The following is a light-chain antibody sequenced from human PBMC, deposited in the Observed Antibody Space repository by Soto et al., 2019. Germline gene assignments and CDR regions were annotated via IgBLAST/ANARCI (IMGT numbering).Light chain of an antibody. CDR3: FSYAGGSTYV. CDR2: EGS. V-gene: IGLV2-23*01. CDR1: SSDVGSYNL. J-gene: IGLJ1*01. Sequence: QSVLTQPASVSGSPGQSITSSGTGTSSDVGSYNLVSWYQQHTGKAPKLMIYEGSKRPSGVSNRFFGSQSGNTASLTISGLQAEDEADYYCFSYAGGSTYVFGTGTKVTVL.